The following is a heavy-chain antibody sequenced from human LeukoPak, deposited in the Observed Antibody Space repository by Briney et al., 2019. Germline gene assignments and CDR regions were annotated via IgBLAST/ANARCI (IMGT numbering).Heavy chain of an antibody. CDR3: ARAHLTTVRGVIMSLSDWFDP. D-gene: IGHD3-10*01. CDR1: GYTFSGYY. V-gene: IGHV1-2*02. Sequence: ASVTVSCKTSGYTFSGYYMHWVRQAPGQGLEWMGWINPISGGTNFAQKFQGRVTMTRDTSISTAYMELSRLTSDDTAVYFCARAHLTTVRGVIMSLSDWFDPWGQGTLVTVSS. CDR2: INPISGGT. J-gene: IGHJ5*02.